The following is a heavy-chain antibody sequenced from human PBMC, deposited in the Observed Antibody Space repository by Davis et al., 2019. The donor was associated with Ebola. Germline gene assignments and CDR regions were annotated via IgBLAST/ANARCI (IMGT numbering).Heavy chain of an antibody. V-gene: IGHV1-46*01. Sequence: ASVKVSCKAPGYRFTSYYMHWVRQAPGEGLEWMGIINPFTGGTSYAQNFQVRVNMTRDTSTSTVYMELSSLRSEDTAVYYCAREGGRYYDSSGYVFDIWGQGTMVKVSS. CDR3: AREGGRYYDSSGYVFDI. CDR2: INPFTGGT. CDR1: GYRFTSYY. D-gene: IGHD3-22*01. J-gene: IGHJ3*02.